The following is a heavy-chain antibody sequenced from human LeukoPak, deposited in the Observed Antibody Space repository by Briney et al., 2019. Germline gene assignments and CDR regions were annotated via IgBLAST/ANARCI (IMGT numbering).Heavy chain of an antibody. CDR2: INHSGST. J-gene: IGHJ4*02. Sequence: SETLSLTCAVYGGSFSGYYWSWIRQPPGKGLEWIGEINHSGSTNHNPSLKSRVTISVDTSKNQFSLKLSSVTAADTAVYYCARGTRWLQPYYFDYWGQGTLVTVSS. V-gene: IGHV4-34*01. CDR3: ARGTRWLQPYYFDY. CDR1: GGSFSGYY. D-gene: IGHD5-24*01.